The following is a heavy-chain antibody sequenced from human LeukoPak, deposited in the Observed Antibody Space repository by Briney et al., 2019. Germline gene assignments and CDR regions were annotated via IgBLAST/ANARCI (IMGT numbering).Heavy chain of an antibody. CDR1: GFTFSDYY. CDR2: ISSSGSTI. Sequence: GGPLRLSCAAAGFTFSDYYMSWIRQAPGKGREWVSYISSSGSTIYYADSGKGRFTISRDNAKNSLYLQMNSLRAEDTAVYYCARTMVRGVIIMGDNWFDPWGQGTLVTVSS. V-gene: IGHV3-11*01. D-gene: IGHD3-10*01. J-gene: IGHJ5*02. CDR3: ARTMVRGVIIMGDNWFDP.